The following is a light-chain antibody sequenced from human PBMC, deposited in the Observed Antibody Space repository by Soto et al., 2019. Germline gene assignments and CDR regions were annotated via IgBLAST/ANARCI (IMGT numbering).Light chain of an antibody. V-gene: IGKV1-9*01. CDR3: QQLNSYPFT. Sequence: DIQLTQSPSFLSASVGDRVTITCRASQGISSYLAWYQQKPGKAPKLLIFAASTLQSGVPLSFSGSGSGTEFTLTISSPQPEDFATCSCQQLNSYPFTFGPGTKVDIK. J-gene: IGKJ3*01. CDR2: AAS. CDR1: QGISSY.